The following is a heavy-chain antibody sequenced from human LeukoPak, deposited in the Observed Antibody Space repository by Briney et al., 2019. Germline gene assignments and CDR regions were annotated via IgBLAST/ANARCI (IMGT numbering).Heavy chain of an antibody. Sequence: GGSLRLSCTASGFTFGDYAMSWFRQAPGKGLEWVGFIRSKAYGGTTEYAASVKGRFTISRDDSKSIAYLQMNSLKTEDAAVYYCTRSDTAMVGRENLIDYWGQGTLVTVSS. J-gene: IGHJ4*02. CDR3: TRSDTAMVGRENLIDY. D-gene: IGHD5-18*01. CDR2: IRSKAYGGTT. CDR1: GFTFGDYA. V-gene: IGHV3-49*03.